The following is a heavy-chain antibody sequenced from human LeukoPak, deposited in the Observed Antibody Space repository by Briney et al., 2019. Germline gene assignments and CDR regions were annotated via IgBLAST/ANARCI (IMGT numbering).Heavy chain of an antibody. D-gene: IGHD6-13*01. V-gene: IGHV1-18*01. CDR3: ARNSSSCSDI. CDR2: ISAYNGNT. J-gene: IGHJ3*02. CDR1: GYTFTSYG. Sequence: ASVKVSCKASGYTFTSYGISWVRQAPGQGPEWMGWISAYNGNTKYAEKLQGRVTMTTDTSTSTAYMELRSLRSDDTAVYYCARNSSSCSDIWGQGTMVTVSS.